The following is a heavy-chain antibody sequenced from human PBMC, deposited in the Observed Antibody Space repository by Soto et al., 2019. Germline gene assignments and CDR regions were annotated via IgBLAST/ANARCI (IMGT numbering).Heavy chain of an antibody. CDR1: GDSISSSSYY. CDR3: ARNILGIAEERGWFDP. CDR2: IYYSGST. J-gene: IGHJ5*02. Sequence: SETLSLTCTVSGDSISSSSYYWGWIRQPPGKGLEWIGSIYYSGSTYYNPSLKSRVTISVDTSKNQFSLKLSSVTAADTAVYYCARNILGIAEERGWFDPWGQGTLVTVSS. V-gene: IGHV4-39*01. D-gene: IGHD6-13*01.